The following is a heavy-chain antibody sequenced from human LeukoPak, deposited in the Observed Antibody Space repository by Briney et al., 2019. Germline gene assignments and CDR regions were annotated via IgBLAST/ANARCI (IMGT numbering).Heavy chain of an antibody. CDR1: GYTFTSYD. J-gene: IGHJ5*02. CDR3: AWGAAAGYNWFDP. Sequence: ASVKVSCKASGYTFTSYDINWVRQATGQGLEWMGWMNPNSANTGYAQKFQGRVTMTRNTSISTAYMELSSLRSEDTAVYYCAWGAAAGYNWFDPWGQGTLVTVSS. D-gene: IGHD6-13*01. V-gene: IGHV1-8*01. CDR2: MNPNSANT.